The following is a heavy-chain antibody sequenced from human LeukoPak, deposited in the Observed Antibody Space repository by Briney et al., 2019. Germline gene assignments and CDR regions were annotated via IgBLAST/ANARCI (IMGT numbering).Heavy chain of an antibody. CDR2: IYHSGST. V-gene: IGHV4-38-2*02. CDR3: AREWSPVVVAATHFDY. D-gene: IGHD2-15*01. CDR1: GYSISSGYY. Sequence: PSETLSLTCTVSGYSISSGYYWGWIRQPPGKGLEWIGSIYHSGSTYYNPSLKSRVTISVDTSKNQFSLKLSSVTAADTAVYYCAREWSPVVVAATHFDYWGQGTLVTVSS. J-gene: IGHJ4*02.